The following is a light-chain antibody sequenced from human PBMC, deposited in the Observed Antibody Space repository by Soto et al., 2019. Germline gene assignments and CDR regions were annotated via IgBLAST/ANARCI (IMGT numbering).Light chain of an antibody. CDR1: QSISSW. V-gene: IGKV1-5*03. CDR3: QQYNSFPT. Sequence: DIQMTQSPCTLSASVGDRVTITCRASQSISSWLAWYQQKPGKAPKLLIYKASSLESGVPSRFSGSGSGTEFALTISSLQPDDFATYYCQQYNSFPTFGQGTKVEIK. CDR2: KAS. J-gene: IGKJ1*01.